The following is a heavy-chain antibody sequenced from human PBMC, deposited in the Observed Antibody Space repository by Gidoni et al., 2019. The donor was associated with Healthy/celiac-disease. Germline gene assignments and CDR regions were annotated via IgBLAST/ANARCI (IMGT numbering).Heavy chain of an antibody. CDR3: AKVKADGDYFDY. CDR1: RFTFSSYA. Sequence: EVQLLESGGGLVQPGGSLRLSCAASRFTFSSYAMSWVRQAPGKGLAWVSAISGSGGSTYYADSVKGRFTISRDNSKNTLYLQMNSLRAEDTAVYYCAKVKADGDYFDYWGQGTLVTVSS. CDR2: ISGSGGST. J-gene: IGHJ4*02. D-gene: IGHD4-17*01. V-gene: IGHV3-23*01.